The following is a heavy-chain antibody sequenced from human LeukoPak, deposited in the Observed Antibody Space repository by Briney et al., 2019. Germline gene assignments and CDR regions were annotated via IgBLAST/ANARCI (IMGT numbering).Heavy chain of an antibody. CDR3: TTTPDYDFWSGYYY. J-gene: IGHJ4*02. Sequence: GGSLRLSCAASGFTFSSYAMSWVRQAPGKGLEWVSAISGSGGSTYYADSVKGRFTISRDNSKNTLYLQMNSLKTEDTAVYYCTTTPDYDFWSGYYYWGQGTLVTVSS. D-gene: IGHD3-3*01. V-gene: IGHV3-23*01. CDR2: ISGSGGST. CDR1: GFTFSSYA.